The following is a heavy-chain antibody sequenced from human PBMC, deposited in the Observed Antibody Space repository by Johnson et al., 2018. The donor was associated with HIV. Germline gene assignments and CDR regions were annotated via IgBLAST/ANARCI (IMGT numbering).Heavy chain of an antibody. Sequence: VQLVESGGGVVQPGGSLRLSCAASGFTFSSYGMHWVRQAPGKGLEWVAFIRYDGSNKYYADSVKGRFTISRDNSKNTLYLQMNSLRAEDTAVYYCAKLRDYYDSSGWPHAFDTWGQVTMVTVSS. J-gene: IGHJ3*02. CDR3: AKLRDYYDSSGWPHAFDT. D-gene: IGHD3-22*01. CDR1: GFTFSSYG. V-gene: IGHV3-30*02. CDR2: IRYDGSNK.